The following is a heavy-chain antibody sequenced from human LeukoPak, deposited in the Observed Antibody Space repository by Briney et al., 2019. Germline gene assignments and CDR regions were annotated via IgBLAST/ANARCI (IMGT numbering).Heavy chain of an antibody. J-gene: IGHJ3*02. Sequence: GGSLRLSCAASGFTFSSYWMSWVRQAPGKGLEWVANIKKDGSEKYYVDSVKGRFTISRDNAKTSLYLQMNSLRAEDTAVYYCARDPEDYYESSAYYDGFDMWGQGTMVTVSS. CDR3: ARDPEDYYESSAYYDGFDM. CDR1: GFTFSSYW. V-gene: IGHV3-7*01. CDR2: IKKDGSEK. D-gene: IGHD3-22*01.